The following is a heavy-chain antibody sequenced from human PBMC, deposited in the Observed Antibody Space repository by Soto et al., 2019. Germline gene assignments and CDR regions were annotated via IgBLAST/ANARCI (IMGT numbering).Heavy chain of an antibody. V-gene: IGHV1-3*01. Sequence: QVQPVQSGAEVKKPGASVKVSCKASGYTFTNYAMHWVRQAPGQRLEWMGWINAGNGNTKYSQKFKGRVTITRDTSASIAYMELSSMRSEDTAVYYCARSLSWSGTDYWGQGTVVTVHS. CDR3: ARSLSWSGTDY. D-gene: IGHD1-1*01. CDR1: GYTFTNYA. J-gene: IGHJ4*02. CDR2: INAGNGNT.